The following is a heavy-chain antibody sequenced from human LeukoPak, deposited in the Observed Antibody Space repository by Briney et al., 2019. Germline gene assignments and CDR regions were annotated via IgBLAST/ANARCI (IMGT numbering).Heavy chain of an antibody. CDR3: ARVKPNYYDSSAYGTFDI. J-gene: IGHJ3*02. V-gene: IGHV1-2*02. CDR2: INPNSGGT. Sequence: ASVKVSCKASGYTFTGYYMHWVRQAPGQGLEWMGWINPNSGGTNYAQKFQGRVTMTRDTSTSTVYMELSSLRSEDTAVYYCARVKPNYYDSSAYGTFDIWGQGTMVTVSS. CDR1: GYTFTGYY. D-gene: IGHD3-22*01.